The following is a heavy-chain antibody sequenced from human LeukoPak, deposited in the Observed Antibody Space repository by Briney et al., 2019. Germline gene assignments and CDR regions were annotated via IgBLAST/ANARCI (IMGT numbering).Heavy chain of an antibody. D-gene: IGHD4-11*01. Sequence: GGSLRLSCAASGFTFSSYWMHWVRQATGKGLVWVSRINSDRSSTSYADSVKGRFTISRDNAKNTLYLQMNSLRAEDTAVYYCARGEDYTKFDYWGQGTLVTVSS. CDR2: INSDRSST. V-gene: IGHV3-74*01. J-gene: IGHJ4*02. CDR3: ARGEDYTKFDY. CDR1: GFTFSSYW.